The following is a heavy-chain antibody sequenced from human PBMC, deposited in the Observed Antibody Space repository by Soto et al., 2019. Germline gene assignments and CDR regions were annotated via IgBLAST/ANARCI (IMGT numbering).Heavy chain of an antibody. CDR3: AREVGGYCSTTSCYAFGWFDP. CDR2: ISGSSNTI. CDR1: GFTFSSYT. V-gene: IGHV3-48*01. J-gene: IGHJ5*02. D-gene: IGHD2-2*01. Sequence: EVQLVESGGGLVQPGGSLRLSCAASGFTFSSYTMNWVRQAPGKGLEWVSYISGSSNTIYYADSVKGRFTISRDNAKNSLYLQMNSLGAGDAAVYYCAREVGGYCSTTSCYAFGWFDPWGQGDLVTVSS.